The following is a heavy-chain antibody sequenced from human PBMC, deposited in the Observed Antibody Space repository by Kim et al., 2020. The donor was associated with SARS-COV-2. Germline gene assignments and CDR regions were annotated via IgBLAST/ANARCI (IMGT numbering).Heavy chain of an antibody. V-gene: IGHV3-7*03. Sequence: GGSLRLSCAASGFTFSSYWMSWVRQAPGKGLEWVANTKQDGSEKYYVDSVKGRFTISRDNAKNSLYLQMNSLRAEDTAVYYCARGYSHCSSTSCYTYWYFDLWGRGTLVTVSS. CDR2: TKQDGSEK. CDR1: GFTFSSYW. D-gene: IGHD2-2*02. CDR3: ARGYSHCSSTSCYTYWYFDL. J-gene: IGHJ2*01.